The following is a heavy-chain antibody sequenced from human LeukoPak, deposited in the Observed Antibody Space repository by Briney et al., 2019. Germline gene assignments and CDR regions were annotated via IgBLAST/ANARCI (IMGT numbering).Heavy chain of an antibody. CDR1: GYSFPTYW. Sequence: GESLKISCKGSGYSFPTYWIAWVRQMPGKGLEWMGIIYPDESNIRYSPSFQGQVTISADKSISTTYLQWSSLKASDTAMYYCARPPSRGYSSSFEYWGQGTLVTVSS. CDR2: IYPDESNI. J-gene: IGHJ4*02. CDR3: ARPPSRGYSSSFEY. V-gene: IGHV5-51*01. D-gene: IGHD2-2*03.